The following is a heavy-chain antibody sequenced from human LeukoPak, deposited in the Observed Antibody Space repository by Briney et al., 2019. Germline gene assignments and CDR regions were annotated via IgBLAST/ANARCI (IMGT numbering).Heavy chain of an antibody. CDR2: MNPNSGNT. J-gene: IGHJ4*02. CDR3: ARKYSSGWYRASYFDY. Sequence: GASVKVSCKASGYTLTSYDINWVRQATGQGLEWMGWMNPNSGNTVYAEKFQGRVTITRNTSISTAYMELSSLRSEDTAVYYCARKYSSGWYRASYFDYWGQGTLVTVSS. D-gene: IGHD6-19*01. CDR1: GYTLTSYD. V-gene: IGHV1-8*03.